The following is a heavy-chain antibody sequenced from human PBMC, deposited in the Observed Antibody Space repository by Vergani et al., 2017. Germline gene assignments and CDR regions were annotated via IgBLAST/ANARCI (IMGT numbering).Heavy chain of an antibody. CDR2: IIPILGTA. J-gene: IGHJ3*02. D-gene: IGHD5-18*01. CDR1: GGTFSSYA. CDR3: ARATREIQEDDAFDI. Sequence: QVQLVQSGAEVKKPGSSVKVSCKASGGTFSSYAISWVRQAPGQGLEWMGRIIPILGTANYAQKFQGRVPITADESTSTAYMELSSLRSEDTAVYYCARATREIQEDDAFDIWGQGTMVTVSS. V-gene: IGHV1-69*11.